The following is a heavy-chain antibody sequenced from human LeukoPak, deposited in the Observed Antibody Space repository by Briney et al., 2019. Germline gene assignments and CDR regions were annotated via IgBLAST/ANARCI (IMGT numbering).Heavy chain of an antibody. CDR1: GGSFSGYY. J-gene: IGHJ4*02. Sequence: PSETLSLTCAVYGGSFSGYYWSWIRQPPGKGLEWIGEINHSGSTNYNPSLKSRVTISVDTSKNQFSLKLSSATAADTAVYYCASIAVAGTLFDYWGQGTLVTVSS. D-gene: IGHD6-19*01. CDR3: ASIAVAGTLFDY. CDR2: INHSGST. V-gene: IGHV4-34*01.